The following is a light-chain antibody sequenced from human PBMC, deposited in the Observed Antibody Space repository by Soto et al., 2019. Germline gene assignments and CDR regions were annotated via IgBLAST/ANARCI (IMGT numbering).Light chain of an antibody. CDR3: EQDGSSPT. CDR1: QSPGDSY. Sequence: EIVLTQSPGTLSLSPGERATLSCRASQSPGDSYLAWYQQKPGQAPRLLLYATSRRATGIPDRFSGSGSETDFTLTISRLEPEDFAVYYCEQDGSSPTFGQGTKLEIK. J-gene: IGKJ2*01. CDR2: ATS. V-gene: IGKV3-20*01.